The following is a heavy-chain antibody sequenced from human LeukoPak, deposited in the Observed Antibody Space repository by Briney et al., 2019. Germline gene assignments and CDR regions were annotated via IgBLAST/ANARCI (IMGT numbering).Heavy chain of an antibody. V-gene: IGHV3-53*01. CDR1: GFTVSSNY. J-gene: IGHJ3*02. Sequence: PGGSLRLSCAVSGFTVSSNYMSWVRQAPGKGLEWVAIIYSGGSTYYADSVKGRFTFSRDNSNNTLYLQMNSLRAEDTAMYYRARRTMPHAFDIWGQGTMVTVSS. CDR3: ARRTMPHAFDI. D-gene: IGHD2-2*01. CDR2: IYSGGST.